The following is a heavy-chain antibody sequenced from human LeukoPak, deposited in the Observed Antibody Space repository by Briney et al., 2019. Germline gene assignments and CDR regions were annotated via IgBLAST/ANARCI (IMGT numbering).Heavy chain of an antibody. CDR1: GITLSNYG. J-gene: IGHJ4*02. V-gene: IGHV3-23*01. CDR2: IGASGGGT. CDR3: AKRGVVIRVILVGFHKEAYYFDS. Sequence: GGSLRLSCAVSGITLSNYGMSWVRQAPGKGREWVAGIGASGGGTNYADSVKGRFTISRDNPKNTLYLQMSSLRAEDTAVYFCAKRGVVIRVILVGFHKEAYYFDSWGQGALVTVSS. D-gene: IGHD3-10*01.